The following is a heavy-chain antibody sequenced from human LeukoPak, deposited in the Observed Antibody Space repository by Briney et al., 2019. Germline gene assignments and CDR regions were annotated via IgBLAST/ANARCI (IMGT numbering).Heavy chain of an antibody. Sequence: GGSLRLSCAASGFTVSTNCMTWVRQAPGKGLEWVSSISSSSSYIYYADSVKGRFTISRDNAKNSLYLQMNSLRAEDTAVYYCAREVDYGDYFDYWGQGTLVTVSS. J-gene: IGHJ4*02. CDR3: AREVDYGDYFDY. V-gene: IGHV3-21*01. CDR1: GFTVSTNC. D-gene: IGHD4-17*01. CDR2: ISSSSSYI.